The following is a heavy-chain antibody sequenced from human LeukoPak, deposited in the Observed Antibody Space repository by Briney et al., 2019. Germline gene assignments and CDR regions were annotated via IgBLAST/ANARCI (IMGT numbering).Heavy chain of an antibody. CDR2: IYYSGST. Sequence: ASETLSLTCAVYGGSFSGYYWSWIRQPPGKGLEWIGYIYYSGSTYYNPSLKSRVTISVDTSKNQFSLKLSSVTAADTAVYYCARWAAELHPPPAFDIWGQGTMVTVSS. CDR1: GGSFSGYY. V-gene: IGHV4-30-4*08. J-gene: IGHJ3*02. CDR3: ARWAAELHPPPAFDI. D-gene: IGHD1-26*01.